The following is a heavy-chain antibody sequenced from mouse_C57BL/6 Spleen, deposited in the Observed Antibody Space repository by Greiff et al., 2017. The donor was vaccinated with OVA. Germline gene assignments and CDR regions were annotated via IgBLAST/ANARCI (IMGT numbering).Heavy chain of an antibody. V-gene: IGHV1-52*01. CDR3: ARRDDYDDYAMDY. Sequence: QVQLKQPGAELVRPGSSVKLSCKASGYTFTSYWMHWVKQRPIQGLEWIGNIDPSDSETHYNQKFKDKATLTVDKSSSTAYMQLSSLTSEDSAVYYCARRDDYDDYAMDYWGQGTSVTVSS. CDR2: IDPSDSET. D-gene: IGHD2-4*01. J-gene: IGHJ4*01. CDR1: GYTFTSYW.